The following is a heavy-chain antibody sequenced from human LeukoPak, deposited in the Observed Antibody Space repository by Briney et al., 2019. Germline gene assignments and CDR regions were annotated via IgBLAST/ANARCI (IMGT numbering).Heavy chain of an antibody. CDR1: GFSLSTRGVG. Sequence: PTLAKPTQTLTLTCTFSGFSLSTRGVGVTWIRQPPAKTLERLALIYWDDDKNNSPSLKSRVTITKDTSKNQVVLTMTNMDPVDTATYYCAHRPGRGIPAAHWGQGTLVTVS. D-gene: IGHD2-21*01. CDR2: IYWDDDK. CDR3: AHRPGRGIPAAH. J-gene: IGHJ4*02. V-gene: IGHV2-5*02.